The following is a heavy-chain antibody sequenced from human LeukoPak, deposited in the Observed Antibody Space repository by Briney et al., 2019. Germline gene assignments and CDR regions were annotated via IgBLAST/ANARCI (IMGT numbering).Heavy chain of an antibody. CDR1: GGSISSSNW. D-gene: IGHD3-10*01. CDR3: ARALKSGFGELSFDY. CDR2: IYHSGST. V-gene: IGHV4-4*02. J-gene: IGHJ4*02. Sequence: SGTLSLTCAVSGGSISSSNWWSWVRPPPGKGLEWIGEIYHSGSTNYNPSLKSRVTISVDKSKNQFSPKLSSVTAADTAVYYCARALKSGFGELSFDYWGQGTLVTVSS.